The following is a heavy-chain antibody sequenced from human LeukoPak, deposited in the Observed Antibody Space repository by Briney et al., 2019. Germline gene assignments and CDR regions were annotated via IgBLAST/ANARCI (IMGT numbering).Heavy chain of an antibody. J-gene: IGHJ6*03. D-gene: IGHD5-18*01. CDR2: ISDSSGYK. V-gene: IGHV3-21*01. CDR3: AKAYGYGYYYYMDV. Sequence: GGSLRLSCAASGFTVSSYHMSWVRQAPGKGLEWVSSISDSSGYKYYADSVRGRFSISRDNAKNSLYLQMNSLRAEDTAVYYCAKAYGYGYYYYMDVWGKGTTVTVSS. CDR1: GFTVSSYH.